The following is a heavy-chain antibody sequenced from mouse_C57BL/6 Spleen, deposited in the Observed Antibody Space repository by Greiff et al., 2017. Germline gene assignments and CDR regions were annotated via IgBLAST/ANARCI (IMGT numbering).Heavy chain of an antibody. CDR2: IDPETGGT. D-gene: IGHD4-1*01. J-gene: IGHJ2*01. Sequence: VQLQQSGAELVRPGASVTLSCKASGYTFTDYEMHWVKQTPVHGLEWIGAIDPETGGTAYNQKFKGKAILTADKSSSTAYMELRSLTSEDSAVYYCTRSDWGLDYWGQGTTRTVSS. CDR1: GYTFTDYE. V-gene: IGHV1-15*01. CDR3: TRSDWGLDY.